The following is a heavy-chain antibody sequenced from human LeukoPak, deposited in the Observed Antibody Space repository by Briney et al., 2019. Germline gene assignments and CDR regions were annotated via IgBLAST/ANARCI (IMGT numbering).Heavy chain of an antibody. Sequence: ASVKVSCKASGYTFTSYDINWVRQATGQGLEWMGWMNPNSGNTGYAQKFQGRVIMTEDTSTDTAYMELSGLRSEDTAVYYCATGRLYYDRRGYYENDAFDLWGHGTRVTVTS. CDR1: GYTFTSYD. J-gene: IGHJ3*01. CDR3: ATGRLYYDRRGYYENDAFDL. CDR2: MNPNSGNT. V-gene: IGHV1-8*01. D-gene: IGHD3-22*01.